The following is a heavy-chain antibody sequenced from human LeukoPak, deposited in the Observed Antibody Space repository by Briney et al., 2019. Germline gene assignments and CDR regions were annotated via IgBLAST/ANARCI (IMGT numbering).Heavy chain of an antibody. CDR2: IYYSGST. V-gene: IGHV4-59*01. CDR3: ARERNYDFWSGFGWYFDL. J-gene: IGHJ2*01. D-gene: IGHD3-3*01. Sequence: SETLSLTCTVSGGSISSYYWSWIRQPPGKGLEWIGYIYYSGSTNYNPSLKSRVTISVDTSKNQFSLKLSSVTAADTAMYYCARERNYDFWSGFGWYFDLWGRGTLVTVSS. CDR1: GGSISSYY.